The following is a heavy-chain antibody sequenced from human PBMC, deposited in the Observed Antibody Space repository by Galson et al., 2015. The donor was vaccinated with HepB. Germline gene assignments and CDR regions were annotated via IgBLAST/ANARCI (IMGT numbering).Heavy chain of an antibody. D-gene: IGHD5-12*01. J-gene: IGHJ4*02. CDR3: ANPLFYNGYERY. CDR2: ISRGADST. V-gene: IGHV3-23*01. CDR1: GFVFSAFD. Sequence: SLRLSCAASGFVFSAFDMSWVRQTPGKGLEWVSGISRGADSTYYADSVKGRFTISRDNSKNTLYLRMNSLRAEDTAIYYCANPLFYNGYERYWGQGTLVTVSS.